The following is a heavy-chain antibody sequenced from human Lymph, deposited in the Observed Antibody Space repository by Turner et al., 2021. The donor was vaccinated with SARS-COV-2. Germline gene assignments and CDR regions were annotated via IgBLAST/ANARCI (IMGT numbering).Heavy chain of an antibody. CDR3: ARGGRPPWQWLGLGNFDY. CDR2: ISGSSSYI. Sequence: EVQLVESGGGLVKPGGSLRLSCAASGFTFSSYSLNWVRQAPGKGLEGFACISGSSSYIYYADSVKGRFTISRDNAKNSLYLQMNSLRAEDTAVYYCARGGRPPWQWLGLGNFDYWGQGTLVTVSS. D-gene: IGHD6-19*01. J-gene: IGHJ4*02. CDR1: GFTFSSYS. V-gene: IGHV3-21*02.